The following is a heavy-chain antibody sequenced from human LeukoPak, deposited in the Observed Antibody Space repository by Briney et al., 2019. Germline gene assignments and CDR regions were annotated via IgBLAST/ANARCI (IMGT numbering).Heavy chain of an antibody. CDR2: ISAYNGNT. J-gene: IGHJ3*02. CDR1: GYTFSSYG. Sequence: ASVKVSCKASGYTFSSYGISWVRQAPGQGLEWMAWISAYNGNTNYEQNHQGRVTMTTATSTNTAYMELRSLRSDDTAVYYCAKHSVVTSRSPDDAFDIWGQGTMVTVSS. CDR3: AKHSVVTSRSPDDAFDI. D-gene: IGHD3-16*02. V-gene: IGHV1-18*01.